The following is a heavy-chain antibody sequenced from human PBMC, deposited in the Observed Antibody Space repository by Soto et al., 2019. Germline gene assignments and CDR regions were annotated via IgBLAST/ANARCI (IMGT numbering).Heavy chain of an antibody. J-gene: IGHJ4*02. D-gene: IGHD3-3*01. V-gene: IGHV3-23*01. CDR2: ISGSGGST. CDR1: GFTFSSYA. Sequence: GGSLRLSCAASGFTFSSYAMSWVRQAPGKGLEWVSAISGSGGSTYYADSVKGRFTISRDNSKNTLYLQMNSLRAEDTAVYYCAKDPQVPAAIWAYYDFWSGQIRFDYWGQGTLVTVSS. CDR3: AKDPQVPAAIWAYYDFWSGQIRFDY.